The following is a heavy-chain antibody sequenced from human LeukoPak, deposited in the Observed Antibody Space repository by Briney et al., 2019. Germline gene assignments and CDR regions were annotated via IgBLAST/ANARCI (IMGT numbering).Heavy chain of an antibody. CDR3: ARRRIAAIDY. V-gene: IGHV4-39*01. Sequence: SETLSLTCTVSGGSISSSSYYWDWIRQPPGKGLEWIGTIFYSGTTSYSPSLKSRVTISVDTSRNQFSLKLNSVTAADTAIYYCARRRIAAIDYWGQGTLVTVSS. J-gene: IGHJ4*02. D-gene: IGHD6-13*01. CDR1: GGSISSSSYY. CDR2: IFYSGTT.